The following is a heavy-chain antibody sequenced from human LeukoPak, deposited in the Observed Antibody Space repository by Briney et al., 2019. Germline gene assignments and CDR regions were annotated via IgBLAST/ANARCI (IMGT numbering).Heavy chain of an antibody. V-gene: IGHV3-21*01. D-gene: IGHD3-10*01. CDR2: ISGSSAYI. Sequence: KPGGSLRLSCAASGFTFSSYSMNWVRQAPGKGLEWVSSISGSSAYIYYADSMKGRFTISTDNAKNSVYLQMNSLRDEDTAVYYCARDRAYAFDNWGQGTMVTVSS. CDR3: ARDRAYAFDN. J-gene: IGHJ3*02. CDR1: GFTFSSYS.